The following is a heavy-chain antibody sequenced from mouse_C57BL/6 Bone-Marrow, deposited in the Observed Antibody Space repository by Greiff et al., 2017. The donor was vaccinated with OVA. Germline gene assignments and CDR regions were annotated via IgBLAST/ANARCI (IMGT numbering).Heavy chain of an antibody. V-gene: IGHV1-18*01. Sequence: VQLKQSGPELVKPGASVKIPCKASGYTFTDYNMDWVKQSHGKSLEWIGDINSNNGGTIYNQKFKGKATLTVDKSSSTAYMELRSLTSEDTAVYYCARFWDPGWFDYWGQGTTLTVSS. D-gene: IGHD4-1*01. J-gene: IGHJ2*01. CDR2: INSNNGGT. CDR3: ARFWDPGWFDY. CDR1: GYTFTDYN.